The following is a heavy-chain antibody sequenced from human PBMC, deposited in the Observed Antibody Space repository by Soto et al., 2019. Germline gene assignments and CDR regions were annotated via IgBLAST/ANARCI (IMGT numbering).Heavy chain of an antibody. CDR2: ISGSGGST. J-gene: IGHJ4*02. D-gene: IGHD3-10*01. CDR3: AKDKKVRGVMRGYYFDY. CDR1: GFTFSSYA. Sequence: EVQLLESGGGLVQPGGSLRLSCAASGFTFSSYAMSWVHQAPGKGLEWVSAISGSGGSTYYADSVKGRFTISRDNSKNTLYLQMNSLRAEDTAVYYCAKDKKVRGVMRGYYFDYWGQGTLVTVSS. V-gene: IGHV3-23*01.